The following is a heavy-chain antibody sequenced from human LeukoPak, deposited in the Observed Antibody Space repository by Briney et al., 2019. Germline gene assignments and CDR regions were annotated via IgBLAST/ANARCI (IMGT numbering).Heavy chain of an antibody. CDR1: GFTFSNYW. CDR3: VRDWDHFDFDS. D-gene: IGHD3-9*01. CDR2: IKGDGSHT. V-gene: IGHV3-74*01. Sequence: GGSLRLSCAASGFTFSNYWMHWVRQAPGKGLVWVSRIKGDGSHTIYADSVKGRFTISRDDAKNTLYLQMKSLRAEDTAVYYCVRDWDHFDFDSWGLGTLVTVSS. J-gene: IGHJ5*01.